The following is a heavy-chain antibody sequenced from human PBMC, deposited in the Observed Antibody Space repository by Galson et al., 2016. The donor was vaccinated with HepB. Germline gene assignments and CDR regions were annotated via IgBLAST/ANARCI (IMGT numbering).Heavy chain of an antibody. V-gene: IGHV1-18*04. CDR1: GYTLTSHA. CDR3: ARPFGSGNYDAFDV. J-gene: IGHJ3*01. CDR2: ISAHNGNT. D-gene: IGHD3-10*01. Sequence: SCKASGYTLTSHAINWVRQAPGQGLEWMGWISAHNGNTNYAQSLQGRVTLTTETSTNTAYMELRSLRSDDTALYYCARPFGSGNYDAFDVWGQGTMVTVSS.